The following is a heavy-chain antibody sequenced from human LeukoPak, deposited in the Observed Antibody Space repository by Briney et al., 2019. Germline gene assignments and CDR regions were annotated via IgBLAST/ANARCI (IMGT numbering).Heavy chain of an antibody. Sequence: GGSLRLSCAAPRFTFSSYWMSWVRQAPGKGLEWVANIKQDGSEKYYVDSVKGRFTTSRDNAKNSLYLQLNSLRAEDTAVYYCARARGGYDFDYWGQGTLVTVSS. CDR3: ARARGGYDFDY. J-gene: IGHJ4*02. D-gene: IGHD5-12*01. V-gene: IGHV3-7*03. CDR2: IKQDGSEK. CDR1: RFTFSSYW.